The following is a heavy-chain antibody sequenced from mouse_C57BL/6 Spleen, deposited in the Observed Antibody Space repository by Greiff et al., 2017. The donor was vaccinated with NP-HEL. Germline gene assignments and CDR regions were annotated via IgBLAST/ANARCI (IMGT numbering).Heavy chain of an antibody. V-gene: IGHV14-3*01. CDR1: GFNIRNTY. D-gene: IGHD2-5*01. CDR2: IDPANGNT. CDR3: AYSNYLWYFDV. Sequence: EVKLVESVAELVRPGASVKLSCTASGFNIRNTYMHWVKQRPEQGLEWIGRIDPANGNTKYAPKFQGKATITADTSSNTAYLQLSSLTSEDTAIYYCAYSNYLWYFDVWGTGTTVTVSS. J-gene: IGHJ1*03.